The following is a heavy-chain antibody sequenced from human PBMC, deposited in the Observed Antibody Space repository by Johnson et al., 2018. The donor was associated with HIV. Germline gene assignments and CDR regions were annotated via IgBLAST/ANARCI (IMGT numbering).Heavy chain of an antibody. CDR2: IYSGGNT. V-gene: IGHV3-66*01. J-gene: IGHJ3*02. CDR1: GFTFSSYA. D-gene: IGHD1-7*01. CDR3: ARGRTLITGTTFLFPVDI. Sequence: VQLVESGGGVVQPGGSLRLSCAASGFTFSSYAMHWVRQAPGKGLEWVSIIYSGGNTYYADSVKGSFTISRDNSKNTLYLQMNSLRAEDTAVYYCARGRTLITGTTFLFPVDIWGQGTMVTVSS.